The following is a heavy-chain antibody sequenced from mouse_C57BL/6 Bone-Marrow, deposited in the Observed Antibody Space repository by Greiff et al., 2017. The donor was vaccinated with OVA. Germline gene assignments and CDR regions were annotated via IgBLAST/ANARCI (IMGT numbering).Heavy chain of an antibody. CDR3: ARNYGNHWYFDV. V-gene: IGHV1-61*01. J-gene: IGHJ1*03. D-gene: IGHD1-1*01. CDR2: IYPSDSET. CDR1: GYTFTSYW. Sequence: VQLQQPGAELVKPGASVKMSCKASGYTFTSYWMDWVKQRPGQGLEWIGNIYPSDSETHYNQKFKDKATLTVDKSSSTAYMQLSSLTSEDSAVYYCARNYGNHWYFDVWGTGTTVTVSS.